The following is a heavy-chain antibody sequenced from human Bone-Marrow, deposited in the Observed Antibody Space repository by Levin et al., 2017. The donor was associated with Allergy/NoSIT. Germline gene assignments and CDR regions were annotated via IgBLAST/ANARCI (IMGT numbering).Heavy chain of an antibody. D-gene: IGHD1-26*01. V-gene: IGHV3-21*06. Sequence: RGESLKISCAASGFTFNMFSMNWVRQAPGRGLEWVSSVSRTSYNIYYAESVKGRFTISRDNAKSLLYLQMNGLRAEDTAIYYCAKAQWERQSRGLVSSLDHWGQGTLVIVSS. J-gene: IGHJ4*02. CDR2: VSRTSYNI. CDR1: GFTFNMFS. CDR3: AKAQWERQSRGLVSSLDH.